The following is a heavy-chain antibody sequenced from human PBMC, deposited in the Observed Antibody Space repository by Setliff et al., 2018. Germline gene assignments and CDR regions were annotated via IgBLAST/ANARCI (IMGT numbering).Heavy chain of an antibody. CDR3: RLWFGELLRDY. V-gene: IGHV3-53*01. Sequence: SLRLSCAASGFTVSAYDMSWVRQAPGKGLEWVSLLDNDGSTYYADSVKGRFTISRDNSKNTLYLQMSSLRTEDTAVYYCRLWFGELLRDYWGQGTLVTVSS. CDR1: GFTVSAYD. D-gene: IGHD3-10*01. J-gene: IGHJ4*02. CDR2: LDNDGST.